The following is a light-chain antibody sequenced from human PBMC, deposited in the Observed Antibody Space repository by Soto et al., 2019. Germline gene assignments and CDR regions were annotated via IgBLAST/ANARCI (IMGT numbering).Light chain of an antibody. J-gene: IGKJ5*01. CDR3: QQYGTSPT. CDR1: QSLITRY. V-gene: IGKV3-20*01. CDR2: GAS. Sequence: EIVLTQSPGTLSLFPGERATLSCRASQSLITRYLAWYQQKPGQAPSLLIYGASSRATCIPDRFSGSGSGTDFTLTISRLEPEDFAVYSCQQYGTSPTFGQGTRLDIK.